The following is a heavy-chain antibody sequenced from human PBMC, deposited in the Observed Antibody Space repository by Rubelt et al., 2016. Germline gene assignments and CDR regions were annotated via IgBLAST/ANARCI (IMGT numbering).Heavy chain of an antibody. J-gene: IGHJ4*02. CDR1: GYTFTSYG. V-gene: IGHV1-2*02. D-gene: IGHD3-22*01. CDR2: INPNSGGT. CDR3: ARFAIGGHSSGYLFDY. Sequence: QVQLVQSGAEVKKPGASVKVSCKASGYTFTSYGISWVRQAPGQGLEWMGWINPNSGGTNYAQKLKGMVTMTRETSISTAYMELSRLRADDTAVYYCARFAIGGHSSGYLFDYWGQGTLVTVSS.